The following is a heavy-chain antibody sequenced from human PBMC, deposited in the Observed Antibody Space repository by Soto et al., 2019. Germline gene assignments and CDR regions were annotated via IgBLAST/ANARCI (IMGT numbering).Heavy chain of an antibody. J-gene: IGHJ4*02. CDR2: INHSGST. CDR3: ASGDPLTGYSI. V-gene: IGHV4-34*01. D-gene: IGHD3-9*01. CDR1: GGSFSGYY. Sequence: PSDTLSLTCAVYGGSFSGYYWAWIRQPPGKGLEWIGEINHSGSTKYNPSLKSRVTISEDTSKNQFSLKLSSVTAADPAVYYCASGDPLTGYSIWGQGTLVTVSS.